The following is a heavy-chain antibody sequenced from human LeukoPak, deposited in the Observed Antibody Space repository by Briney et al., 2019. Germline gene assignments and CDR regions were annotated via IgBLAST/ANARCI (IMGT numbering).Heavy chain of an antibody. Sequence: PSETLSLTGAVYGGSFSGYYWSWIRQPPGKGLEWIGEINHSGSTNYNPSLKSRVTISVDTSKNQFSLKLSSVTAADTAVYYCARGVWPDAFDIWGQGTMVTVSS. CDR1: GGSFSGYY. CDR3: ARGVWPDAFDI. J-gene: IGHJ3*02. CDR2: INHSGST. V-gene: IGHV4-34*01. D-gene: IGHD5/OR15-5a*01.